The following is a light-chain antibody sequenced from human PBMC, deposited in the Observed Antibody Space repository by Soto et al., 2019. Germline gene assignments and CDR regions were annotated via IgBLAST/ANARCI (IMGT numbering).Light chain of an antibody. CDR2: GAS. Sequence: ECVLAESPGTLSLSRGERPTLSCRASQSVSSSYLAWYQQKPGQAPRLLIYGASSRATGIPDRFSGSGSGTDFTLAISRLEPEDFAVFYCQQYGSSITFGQGTRLEIK. V-gene: IGKV3-20*01. CDR3: QQYGSSIT. J-gene: IGKJ5*01. CDR1: QSVSSSY.